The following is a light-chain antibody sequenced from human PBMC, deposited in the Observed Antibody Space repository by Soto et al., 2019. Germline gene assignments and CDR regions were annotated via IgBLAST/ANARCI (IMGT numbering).Light chain of an antibody. V-gene: IGKV3-20*01. CDR1: QSVRNSL. Sequence: EIVLRQYPGTRPFSPGERATLSCSSSQSVRNSLLAWYQQKPGQPPRLLIYDASTRATATPERFSGSGSGTDFTLTISRLEPEDFAVYYCHQYDTIVQTFGQGIKVDIK. CDR3: HQYDTIVQT. J-gene: IGKJ1*01. CDR2: DAS.